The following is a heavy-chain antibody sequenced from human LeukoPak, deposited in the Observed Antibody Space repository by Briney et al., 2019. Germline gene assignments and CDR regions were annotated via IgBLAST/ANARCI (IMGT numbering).Heavy chain of an antibody. CDR2: IYSGGST. D-gene: IGHD2-15*01. J-gene: IGHJ6*02. Sequence: GGSLRLSCAASGFTVSSNYMSWVRQAPGKGLEWVSVIYSGGSTNYADSVKGRFTISRDNSKNMLYLEMNSLRAEDTAVYYCAGGDCSGGNCYSSGYYYHGMDVWGQGTTVTVSS. CDR1: GFTVSSNY. V-gene: IGHV3-66*01. CDR3: AGGDCSGGNCYSSGYYYHGMDV.